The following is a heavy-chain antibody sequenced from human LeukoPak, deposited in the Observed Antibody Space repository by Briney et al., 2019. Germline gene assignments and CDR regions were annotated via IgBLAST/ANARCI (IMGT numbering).Heavy chain of an antibody. CDR1: GGSISSYY. CDR2: IYYSGST. Sequence: SETLSLTCTVSGGSISSYYWSWIRQPPGKGLEWIGDIYYSGSTNYNPSLKSRVTISVDTSKNQFSLKLSSVTAADTAVYYCARVSGYSYGFWVTYRDVWGKGTTVTASS. V-gene: IGHV4-59*01. J-gene: IGHJ6*03. CDR3: ARVSGYSYGFWVTYRDV. D-gene: IGHD5-18*01.